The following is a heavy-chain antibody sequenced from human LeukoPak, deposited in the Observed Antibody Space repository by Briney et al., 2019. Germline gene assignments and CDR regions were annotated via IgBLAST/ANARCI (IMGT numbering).Heavy chain of an antibody. CDR3: ARDSRHGYNYPGDS. CDR2: ISNDGSNK. Sequence: GGSLRLSCAASGFTFSSYAMHWVRQAPGKGLEWVAVISNDGSNKHYADSVKGRFTISRDNSKNTLYLQMNSLRAEDTAVYYCARDSRHGYNYPGDSWGQGTLVTVSS. V-gene: IGHV3-30-3*01. J-gene: IGHJ5*02. CDR1: GFTFSSYA. D-gene: IGHD5-24*01.